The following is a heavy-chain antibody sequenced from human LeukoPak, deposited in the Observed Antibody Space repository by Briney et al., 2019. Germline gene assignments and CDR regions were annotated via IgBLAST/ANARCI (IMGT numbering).Heavy chain of an antibody. D-gene: IGHD3-16*01. J-gene: IGHJ3*02. CDR2: ISSSSSTI. V-gene: IGHV3-48*01. CDR3: ARKPGGSLDI. Sequence: PGGSLRLSCAASGFTFSSYSMNWVRQAPGKGLEWVTYISSSSSTIYYADSVKGRFTISRDNAKNSLYLEMNSLRAEDTAVYYCARKPGGSLDIWGQGTMVTVSS. CDR1: GFTFSSYS.